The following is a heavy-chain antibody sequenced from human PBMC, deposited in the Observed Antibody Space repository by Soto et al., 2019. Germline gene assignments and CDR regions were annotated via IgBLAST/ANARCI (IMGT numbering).Heavy chain of an antibody. Sequence: EVQLLESGGGLIQPGGSMILSCAASGFTFSTFDMTWVRQPPGKGLEWVSLIRGSSGSTYYADYVKGRFTISKDNSKNTVYLQMNSLRAEDTAVYFCVKGAWLDCWGPGNMVTVSS. CDR2: IRGSSGST. J-gene: IGHJ4*02. CDR3: VKGAWLDC. V-gene: IGHV3-23*01. CDR1: GFTFSTFD.